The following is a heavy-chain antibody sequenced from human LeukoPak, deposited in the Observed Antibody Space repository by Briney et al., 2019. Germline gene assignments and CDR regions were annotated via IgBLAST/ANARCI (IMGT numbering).Heavy chain of an antibody. V-gene: IGHV4-34*01. CDR1: GGSFSGYY. J-gene: IGHJ4*02. D-gene: IGHD3-22*01. CDR3: ARGPYYDSSGRYYFDY. Sequence: PSETPSLTCAVYGGSFSGYYWSWIRQPPGKGLEWIGEINHSGSTNYNPSLKSRVTISVDTSKNQFSLKLSSVTAADTAVYYCARGPYYDSSGRYYFDYWGQGTLVTVSS. CDR2: INHSGST.